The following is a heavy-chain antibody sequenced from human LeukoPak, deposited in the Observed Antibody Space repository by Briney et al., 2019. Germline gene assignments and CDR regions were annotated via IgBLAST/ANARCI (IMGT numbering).Heavy chain of an antibody. Sequence: GGSLRLSCAASGFTFSSYEMNWVRQAPGKGLEWVSYISSSGSTIYYADSVKGRFTISRDNAKNSLYLQMNSLRAEDTAVYYCAREQAEDIVVVVAARKYGMDVWGQGTTVTVSS. CDR3: AREQAEDIVVVVAARKYGMDV. CDR1: GFTFSSYE. D-gene: IGHD2-15*01. CDR2: ISSSGSTI. J-gene: IGHJ6*02. V-gene: IGHV3-48*03.